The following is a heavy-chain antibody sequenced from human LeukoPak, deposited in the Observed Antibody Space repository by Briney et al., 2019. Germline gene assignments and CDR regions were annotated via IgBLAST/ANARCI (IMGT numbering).Heavy chain of an antibody. CDR2: VYSSGST. J-gene: IGHJ2*01. CDR1: GDSIINYY. Sequence: PSETLSLTCIVSGDSIINYYWSWIRQPAGKGLEWVGRVYSSGSTNYNPSLKSRVTIPVDKSKNQVSLRLSSVTAADTAIYYCARTASYYNSYFDLWGRGTLVTVSS. CDR3: ARTASYYNSYFDL. V-gene: IGHV4-4*07. D-gene: IGHD3-10*01.